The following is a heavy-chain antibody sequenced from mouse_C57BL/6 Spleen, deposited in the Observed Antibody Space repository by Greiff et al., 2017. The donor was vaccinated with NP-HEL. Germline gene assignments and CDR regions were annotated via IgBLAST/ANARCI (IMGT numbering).Heavy chain of an antibody. CDR2: IYPGSGST. CDR3: ARAEIYYDYDVFAY. V-gene: IGHV1-55*01. D-gene: IGHD2-4*01. Sequence: QVQLQQPGAELVKPGASVKMSCKASGYTFTSYWITWVKQRPGQGLEWIGDIYPGSGSTNYNEKSKSKATLTVDTSSSTAYMQLSSLTSEDSAVYYCARAEIYYDYDVFAYWGQGTLVTVSA. J-gene: IGHJ3*01. CDR1: GYTFTSYW.